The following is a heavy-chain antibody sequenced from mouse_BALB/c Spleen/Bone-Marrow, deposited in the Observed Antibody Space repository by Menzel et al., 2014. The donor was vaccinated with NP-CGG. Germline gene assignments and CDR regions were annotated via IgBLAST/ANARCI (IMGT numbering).Heavy chain of an antibody. J-gene: IGHJ3*01. CDR1: GDSITSGY. V-gene: IGHV3-8*02. CDR2: ISYSGST. Sequence: EVQLQESGPSLVKPSQTLSLTCSVTGDSITSGYWNWIRKFPGNKLEYMGYISYSGSTYYNPSLKSRISITRDTSKNQYYLQLNSVTTEDTAPYFCATQGYYGNSWFVYWGQGTLVTVSA. CDR3: ATQGYYGNSWFVY. D-gene: IGHD2-1*01.